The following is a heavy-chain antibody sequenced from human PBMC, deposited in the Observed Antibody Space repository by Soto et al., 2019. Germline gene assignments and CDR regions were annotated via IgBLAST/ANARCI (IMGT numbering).Heavy chain of an antibody. J-gene: IGHJ5*02. CDR2: IKFGGSEK. V-gene: IGHV3-7*01. CDR3: VKDGGYCSSATCDTPRNHYLDA. CDR1: GFDFSVYW. D-gene: IGHD2-2*02. Sequence: GETLSLSCAASGFDFSVYWMSWVRQAPGQGPEWVANIKFGGSEKQYMVPMKGRFTIVSDNARNSVFLQMNSVRVGVTAVYYCVKDGGYCSSATCDTPRNHYLDALGQGTLVTVSS.